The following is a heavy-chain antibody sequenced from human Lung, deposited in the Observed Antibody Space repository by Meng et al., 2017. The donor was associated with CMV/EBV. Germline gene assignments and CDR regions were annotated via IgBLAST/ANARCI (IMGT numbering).Heavy chain of an antibody. J-gene: IGHJ4*02. V-gene: IGHV3-48*03. D-gene: IGHD3-16*01. Sequence: GGSLRLXCAASGFTFSSYEMNWVRQAPGKGLEWVSYISSSGSTIHYADSVKGRFTISRDNAKESLYLQMNSLRAKDTAIYYCARDTGWDLHPYYFDYWGQGXLVTVSS. CDR3: ARDTGWDLHPYYFDY. CDR1: GFTFSSYE. CDR2: ISSSGSTI.